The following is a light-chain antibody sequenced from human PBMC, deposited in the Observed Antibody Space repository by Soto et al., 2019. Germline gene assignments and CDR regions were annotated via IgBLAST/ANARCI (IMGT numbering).Light chain of an antibody. CDR3: QQRNKWPPVT. Sequence: EIVLTQSPATLSLSPGERATLSCRASQSIRTDVVWYQQKPGQAPRLLIYDASNRATGVPTRFSGSGSGTDFTLTISSLEPEDFAVYYCQQRNKWPPVTFGGGTRVEIK. V-gene: IGKV3-11*01. J-gene: IGKJ4*01. CDR1: QSIRTD. CDR2: DAS.